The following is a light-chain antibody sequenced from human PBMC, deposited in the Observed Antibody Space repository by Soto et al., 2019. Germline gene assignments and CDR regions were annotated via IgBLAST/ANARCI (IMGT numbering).Light chain of an antibody. V-gene: IGLV2-14*01. CDR2: EVS. Sequence: QSALTQPASVSGSPGQSITISCTGTSSDVGGYKFVSWYQQHPGKAPKLIIYEVSNRPSGVSSRFSGSKSGNTASLTIPGLQAEDEADYYCGSYTGSIYVFGTGTKLTVL. CDR3: GSYTGSIYV. J-gene: IGLJ1*01. CDR1: SSDVGGYKF.